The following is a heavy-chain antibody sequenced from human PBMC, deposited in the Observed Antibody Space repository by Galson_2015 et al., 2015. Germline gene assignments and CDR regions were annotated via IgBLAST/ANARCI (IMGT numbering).Heavy chain of an antibody. CDR2: ISTSSIYI. CDR3: ARDLGGQGYYGSVTTGMFDY. Sequence: SLRLSCAASEFTFSSYSMNWVRQAPGKGLEWVSSISTSSIYIYYADSVKGRFTISRDNAKNSLYLQMNSLRAEDTAVYYCARDLGGQGYYGSVTTGMFDYWGQRPLVTVSS. V-gene: IGHV3-21*01. J-gene: IGHJ4*02. CDR1: EFTFSSYS. D-gene: IGHD3-10*01.